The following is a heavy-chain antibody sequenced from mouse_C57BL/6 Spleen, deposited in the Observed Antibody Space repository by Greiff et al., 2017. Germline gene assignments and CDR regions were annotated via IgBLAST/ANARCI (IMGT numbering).Heavy chain of an antibody. D-gene: IGHD2-5*01. CDR3: PTYSNYEWFAY. CDR2: INPSSGYT. CDR1: GYTFTSYT. V-gene: IGHV1-4*01. J-gene: IGHJ3*01. Sequence: QVQLQQSGAELARPGASVKMSCKASGYTFTSYTMHWVKQRPGQGLEWIGYINPSSGYTKYNQKFKDKATLTADKSSSTAYMQLSSLTSEDSAVYYCPTYSNYEWFAYWGQGTLVTVSA.